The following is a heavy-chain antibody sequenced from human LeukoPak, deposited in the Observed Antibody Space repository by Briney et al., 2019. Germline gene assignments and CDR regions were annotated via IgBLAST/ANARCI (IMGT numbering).Heavy chain of an antibody. V-gene: IGHV3-48*04. CDR1: GFSFSSYS. CDR2: ISGSGSTI. Sequence: GSLRLSCAASGFSFSSYSMNWVRQAPGKGLGWVSHISGSGSTIDYADSVKGRFTISRDNAKNSLYLQMNSLRAEDTAVYYCSRLRGYSYGYADYWGQGTLVTVSS. J-gene: IGHJ4*02. CDR3: SRLRGYSYGYADY. D-gene: IGHD5-18*01.